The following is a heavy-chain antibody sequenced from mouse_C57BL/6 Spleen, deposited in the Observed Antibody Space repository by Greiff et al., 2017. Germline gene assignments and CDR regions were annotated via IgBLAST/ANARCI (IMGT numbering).Heavy chain of an antibody. V-gene: IGHV1-80*01. CDR2: IYPGDGDT. CDR1: GYAFSSYW. Sequence: VQLQQSGAELVKPGASVKISCKASGYAFSSYWMNWVKQRPGKGLEWIGQIYPGDGDTNYNGKFKGKATLTADKSSSTAYMRLSSLTAEDSAVYFCARERECGNYDYWGQGTTLTVSS. D-gene: IGHD2-1*01. J-gene: IGHJ2*01. CDR3: ARERECGNYDY.